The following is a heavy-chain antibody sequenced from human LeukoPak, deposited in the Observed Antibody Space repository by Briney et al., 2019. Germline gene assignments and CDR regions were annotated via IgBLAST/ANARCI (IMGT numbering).Heavy chain of an antibody. CDR3: ARGRGVYNWNYDRWFDP. Sequence: SETLSLTCAVYGGSFSGYYWSWIRQPPGKGLEWIGEINHSGSTNYNPSLKSRVTISVDTSKNQFSLKLSSVTAADTAVYYCARGRGVYNWNYDRWFDPWGQGTLVTVFS. CDR2: INHSGST. D-gene: IGHD1-7*01. V-gene: IGHV4-34*01. CDR1: GGSFSGYY. J-gene: IGHJ5*02.